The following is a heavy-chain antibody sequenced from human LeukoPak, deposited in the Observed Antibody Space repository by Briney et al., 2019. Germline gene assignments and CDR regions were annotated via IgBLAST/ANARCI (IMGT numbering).Heavy chain of an antibody. D-gene: IGHD3-9*01. CDR3: ARTYYDILTGYNPYFDY. CDR2: ISSSSSYI. Sequence: GGSLRLSCAASGFTFSSYSMNWVRQAPGKGLEWISSISSSSSYIYYAGSVKGRFTISRDNAKNFLYLQMNSLRAEDTAVYYCARTYYDILTGYNPYFDYWGQGILVTVSS. V-gene: IGHV3-21*01. J-gene: IGHJ4*02. CDR1: GFTFSSYS.